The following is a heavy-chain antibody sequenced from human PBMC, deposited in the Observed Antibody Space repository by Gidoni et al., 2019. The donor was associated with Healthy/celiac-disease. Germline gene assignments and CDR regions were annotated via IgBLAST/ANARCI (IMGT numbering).Heavy chain of an antibody. Sequence: QVQLQESGPGLVKPSETLSLTCTVSGYSISSGYYWGWIRQPPGKGLGWIGSIYHSGSTYYNPSLKSRVTISVDTSKNQFSLKLSSVTAADTAVYYCASRYSNYVYYYMDVWGKGTTVTVSS. D-gene: IGHD4-4*01. CDR3: ASRYSNYVYYYMDV. CDR2: IYHSGST. J-gene: IGHJ6*03. CDR1: GYSISSGYY. V-gene: IGHV4-38-2*02.